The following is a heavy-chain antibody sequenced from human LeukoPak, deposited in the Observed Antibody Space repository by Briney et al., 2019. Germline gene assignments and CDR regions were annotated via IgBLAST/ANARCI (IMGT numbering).Heavy chain of an antibody. V-gene: IGHV3-23*01. J-gene: IGHJ4*02. CDR1: GFTFSNYG. Sequence: GGSLSLSGAGFGFTFSNYGMSWVRHPPGRGLDWVSANDGGGDNTLYADSVKGRFTISRDNSKNTVYLQKNSLSAEDTAIYYCAKRSARPKPFDCWGQGTLVTVSS. D-gene: IGHD6-25*01. CDR3: AKRSARPKPFDC. CDR2: NDGGGDNT.